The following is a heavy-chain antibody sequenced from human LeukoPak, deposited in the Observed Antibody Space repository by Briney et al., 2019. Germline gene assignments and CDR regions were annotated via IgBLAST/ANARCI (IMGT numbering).Heavy chain of an antibody. CDR3: AKSYGDSN. J-gene: IGHJ4*02. Sequence: GGSLRLSCAASGFIVSSNYMSWVRQAPGKGLEWVSVIYSGGGSTYYADSVKGRFTISRDNSKNTLYLQMNSLRAEGTAVYYCAKSYGDSNWGQGTLVTVSS. D-gene: IGHD4-17*01. V-gene: IGHV3-53*01. CDR1: GFIVSSNY. CDR2: IYSGGGST.